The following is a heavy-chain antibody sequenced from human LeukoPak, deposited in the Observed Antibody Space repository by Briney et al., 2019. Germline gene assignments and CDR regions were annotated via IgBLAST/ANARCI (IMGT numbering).Heavy chain of an antibody. Sequence: GGSLRLSCAASGFTFGSYAMSWVRQAPGKGLDWVSAIDSTGDYTYHADSVKGRLTISRDNSKNTLYLQMDSLRAEDTAIYYCAKGSSGGRPYYFDYWGQGTLVTVSS. J-gene: IGHJ4*02. CDR2: IDSTGDYT. D-gene: IGHD3-22*01. V-gene: IGHV3-23*01. CDR1: GFTFGSYA. CDR3: AKGSSGGRPYYFDY.